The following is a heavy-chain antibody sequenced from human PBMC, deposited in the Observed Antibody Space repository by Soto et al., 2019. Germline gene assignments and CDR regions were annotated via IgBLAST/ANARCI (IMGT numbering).Heavy chain of an antibody. D-gene: IGHD3-9*01. CDR3: FCAPYDVLIIYPPLIYRH. CDR2: IRSKGHGGTI. V-gene: IGHV3-49*03. Sequence: HPGGSLRLSCTSSGFTFGDYAMSWFRQAPGKGLEWVGFIRSKGHGGTIEYAASVKGRFTISRYDSNSIAYLQMNSLKTEDTAIFYFFCAPYDVLIIYPPLIYRHWGQGTLVTVSS. CDR1: GFTFGDYA. J-gene: IGHJ1*01.